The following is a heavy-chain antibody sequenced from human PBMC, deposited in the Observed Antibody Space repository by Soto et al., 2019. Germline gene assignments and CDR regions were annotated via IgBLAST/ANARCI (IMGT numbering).Heavy chain of an antibody. CDR3: ARHPSYDVLTGYSGVYYFDY. Sequence: SETLSLTCAVSGGSISGYYWSWIRQPPGKGLQWIGYVYYSGNTNYNPSLKSRVTISVDTSKNQFSLKLSSVTAADTAVYYCARHPSYDVLTGYSGVYYFDYWGQGTLVTVS. CDR2: VYYSGNT. CDR1: GGSISGYY. V-gene: IGHV4-59*08. J-gene: IGHJ4*02. D-gene: IGHD3-9*01.